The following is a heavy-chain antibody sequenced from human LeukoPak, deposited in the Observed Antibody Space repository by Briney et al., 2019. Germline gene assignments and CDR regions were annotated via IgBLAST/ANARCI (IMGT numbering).Heavy chain of an antibody. V-gene: IGHV1-46*01. J-gene: IGHJ4*02. CDR2: INPSGGST. Sequence: ASVKVSCKASGYTFTSYYTHWVRQAPGQGLEWMGIINPSGGSTSYAQKFQGRVTMTRVMSTSTVYMELSSLRSEDTAVYYCARDSLKYSYGWIHDYWGQGTLVTVSS. D-gene: IGHD5-18*01. CDR1: GYTFTSYY. CDR3: ARDSLKYSYGWIHDY.